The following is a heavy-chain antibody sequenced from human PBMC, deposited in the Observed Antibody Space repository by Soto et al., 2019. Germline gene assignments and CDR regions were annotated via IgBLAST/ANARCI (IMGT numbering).Heavy chain of an antibody. J-gene: IGHJ4*02. Sequence: EVQLLESGGGLVQPGGSLRLSCAASGFTFSSDAMSWVRQAPGKGLEWVSAISGSGGSIYYADSVKGRFTISRDNSKNTLYLQMNSLRAEDTAVYYCAKVNGYSSGWFDYWGQGTLVTVSS. V-gene: IGHV3-23*01. D-gene: IGHD6-19*01. CDR1: GFTFSSDA. CDR3: AKVNGYSSGWFDY. CDR2: ISGSGGSI.